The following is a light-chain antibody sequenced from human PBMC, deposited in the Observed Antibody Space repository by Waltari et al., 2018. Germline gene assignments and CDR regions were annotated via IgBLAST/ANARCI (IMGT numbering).Light chain of an antibody. Sequence: VLTQSPATLSLSPGDRATLSCCPSQSVPSIFLAWYQHIPGQAPRLIIYGASSRASDIPDRFSGSGSGTGFTLTISGLGPEDSAMYYCQQSGDSLWTFGQGTKVEIK. CDR1: QSVPSIF. CDR3: QQSGDSLWT. V-gene: IGKV3-20*01. J-gene: IGKJ1*01. CDR2: GAS.